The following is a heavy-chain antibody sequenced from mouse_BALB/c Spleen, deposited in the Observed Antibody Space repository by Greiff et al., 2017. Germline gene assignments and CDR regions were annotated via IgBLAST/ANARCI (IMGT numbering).Heavy chain of an antibody. V-gene: IGHV1S29*02. D-gene: IGHD1-1*01. J-gene: IGHJ4*01. Sequence: VQLQQSGPELVKPGASVKISCKASGYTFTDYNMHWVKQSHGKSLEWIGYIYPYNGGTGYNQKFKSKATLTVDNSSSTAYMELRSLTSEDSAVYYCARRNYYGSEGAMDYWGQGTSVTVSS. CDR1: GYTFTDYN. CDR2: IYPYNGGT. CDR3: ARRNYYGSEGAMDY.